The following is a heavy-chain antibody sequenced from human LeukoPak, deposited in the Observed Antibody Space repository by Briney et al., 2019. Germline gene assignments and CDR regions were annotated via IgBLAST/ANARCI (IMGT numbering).Heavy chain of an antibody. CDR3: ARRTSYYTTDF. CDR1: GGSISGYY. CDR2: ISYSGTT. V-gene: IGHV4-59*08. D-gene: IGHD1-26*01. J-gene: IGHJ4*02. Sequence: SETLSLTCTVSGGSISGYYWSWIRPPPGRGLEWIGYISYSGTTNYNPSLKSRVTISVDTSKNQFSLKLSSVTAADTAVYYCARRTSYYTTDFWGQGTLVTVSS.